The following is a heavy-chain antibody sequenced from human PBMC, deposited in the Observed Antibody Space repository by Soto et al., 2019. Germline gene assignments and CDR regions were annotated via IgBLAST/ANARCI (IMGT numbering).Heavy chain of an antibody. Sequence: QVQLVESGGGVVQPGRSLRLSCAASGFTFSSYAMHWVRQAPGKGLEWVAVISYDGSNKYYADSVKGRFTISRDNSKNALYLQMNSLRAEDTAVYYCAGVYIAAGGGAFDIWGQGTMVTVSS. CDR3: AGVYIAAGGGAFDI. CDR2: ISYDGSNK. D-gene: IGHD6-13*01. J-gene: IGHJ3*02. V-gene: IGHV3-30-3*01. CDR1: GFTFSSYA.